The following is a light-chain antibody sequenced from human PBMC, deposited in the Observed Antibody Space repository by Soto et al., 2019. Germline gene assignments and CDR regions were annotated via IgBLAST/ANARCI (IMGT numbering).Light chain of an antibody. Sequence: DIVLTQSPGNLSLSAGERATLYWRASQSVSCSHLALYQQKPGQAPRLLMYGGSSRATGSPVRFSGSGSETVFTLTITRLAPDDVAMCYWQRYSSPRTFGGGTKVDIK. CDR2: GGS. CDR1: QSVSCSH. V-gene: IGKV3-20*01. CDR3: QRYSSPRT. J-gene: IGKJ4*01.